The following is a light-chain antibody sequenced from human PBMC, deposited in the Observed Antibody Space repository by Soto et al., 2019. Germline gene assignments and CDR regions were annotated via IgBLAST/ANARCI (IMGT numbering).Light chain of an antibody. CDR2: KAS. CDR1: ETISSL. CDR3: QHYNSYSAA. Sequence: VQMTQSPATLSGSVLYIVTIAWLSSETISSLLAWYQQKPGKDPKLLIYKASTLKSGVPSRFSGSGSGTEFTLTISSLQPDDFATYYCQHYNSYSAAFGQGTNVDIK. J-gene: IGKJ1*01. V-gene: IGKV1-5*03.